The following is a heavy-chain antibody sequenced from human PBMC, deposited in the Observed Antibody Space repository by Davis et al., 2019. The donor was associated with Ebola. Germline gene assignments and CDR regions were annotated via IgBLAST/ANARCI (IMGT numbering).Heavy chain of an antibody. D-gene: IGHD6-13*01. CDR2: IIPMFRSA. CDR1: GGAFSSYA. J-gene: IGHJ4*02. V-gene: IGHV1-69*13. Sequence: AASVKVSCKASGGAFSSYAISWVRQAPGQGLEWMGGIIPMFRSANYAQKFQGRVTITADESTSTAYMALSSLRSEDTAVYYCARERQESSSWYIKLALTFDYWGQGTLVTVSS. CDR3: ARERQESSSWYIKLALTFDY.